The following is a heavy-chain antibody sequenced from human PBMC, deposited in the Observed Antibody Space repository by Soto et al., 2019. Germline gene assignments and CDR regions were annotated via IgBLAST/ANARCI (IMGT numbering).Heavy chain of an antibody. CDR1: GYTFTGYY. CDR2: INPNSGGT. J-gene: IGHJ4*02. D-gene: IGHD1-26*01. V-gene: IGHV1-2*04. Sequence: GASVKVSCKASGYTFTGYYMHWVRQAPGQGLEWMGWINPNSGGTNYAQKFQGWVTMTRDTSISRAYMELSRLRSDDTAGYYCARGRWELLNYFDYWGQGTLVTVSS. CDR3: ARGRWELLNYFDY.